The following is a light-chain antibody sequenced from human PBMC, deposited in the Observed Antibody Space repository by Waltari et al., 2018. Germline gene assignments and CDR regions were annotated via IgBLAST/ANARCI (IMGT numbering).Light chain of an antibody. Sequence: QSVLTQQPSVSAAPGQKVTLSCFGSNYNLGNKDVSWYQQVPGTAPKLLIYDDNQVPSGIPDLFSGSKSGTSATLGITGLQTGDEATYYCATWDSRLSIVVFGGGTKLTVL. J-gene: IGLJ2*01. CDR2: DDN. CDR3: ATWDSRLSIVV. V-gene: IGLV1-51*01. CDR1: NYNLGNKD.